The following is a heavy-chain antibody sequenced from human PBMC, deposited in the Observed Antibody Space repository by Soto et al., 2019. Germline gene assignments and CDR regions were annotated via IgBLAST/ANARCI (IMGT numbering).Heavy chain of an antibody. D-gene: IGHD3-10*01. V-gene: IGHV4-30-4*01. CDR2: IYYSGST. CDR3: ARSGSYSPGGHYYYGMDV. CDR1: GGSISSGDYY. Sequence: QVQLQESGPGLVKPSQTLSLTCTVSGGSISSGDYYWSWIRQPPGKGLEWLGYIYYSGSTYYNPSIKSRVTISVDTSKNQVSLKLISVTAADTAVYYCARSGSYSPGGHYYYGMDVWGQGTTVTVSS. J-gene: IGHJ6*02.